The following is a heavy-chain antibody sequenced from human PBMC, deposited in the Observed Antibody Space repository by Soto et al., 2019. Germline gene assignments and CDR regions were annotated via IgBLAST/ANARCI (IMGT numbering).Heavy chain of an antibody. J-gene: IGHJ6*03. Sequence: QVQLVQSGAEVKKPGASVKVSCKASGYTFTSYDINWVRQATGQGLEWMGWMNPNSGNTGYARNFQGRVTMTRNTSIRTAYKKEMSSRSYDEAVDYCARGPHYYYYMDVWGKGTTVTVSS. V-gene: IGHV1-8*01. CDR2: MNPNSGNT. CDR1: GYTFTSYD. CDR3: ARGPHYYYYMDV.